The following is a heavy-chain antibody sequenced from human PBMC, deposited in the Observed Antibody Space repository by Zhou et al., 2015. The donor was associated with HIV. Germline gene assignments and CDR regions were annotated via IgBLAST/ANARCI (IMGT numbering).Heavy chain of an antibody. CDR1: GFKFSDYY. CDR3: AKDSGSSWYLGFDY. CDR2: IASDGNVI. Sequence: QVQLVESGGDLVKPGGSLRLSCAASGFKFSDYYIAWIRQAPGKGLEWISYIASDGNVIYYSDSVKGRFTISRDNAKNSLFLQMNSLRAEDTAVYYCAKDSGSSWYLGFDYWGQGTLVTVSS. J-gene: IGHJ4*02. V-gene: IGHV3-11*01. D-gene: IGHD6-13*01.